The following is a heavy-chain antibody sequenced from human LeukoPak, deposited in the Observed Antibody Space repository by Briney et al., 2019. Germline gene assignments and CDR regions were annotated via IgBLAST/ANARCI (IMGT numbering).Heavy chain of an antibody. V-gene: IGHV4-39*01. Sequence: SETLSLTCTVSGGSISSSTYHWGWIRQPPGKGLEWIGSIYYSGNTYYNPSLKSRVTISVDTSKNQFSVRLSSVTAADTAVYYCARHSSPHAGSSSWYDFWGQGTLVTVSS. CDR3: ARHSSPHAGSSSWYDF. D-gene: IGHD2-15*01. CDR1: GGSISSSTYH. CDR2: IYYSGNT. J-gene: IGHJ5*01.